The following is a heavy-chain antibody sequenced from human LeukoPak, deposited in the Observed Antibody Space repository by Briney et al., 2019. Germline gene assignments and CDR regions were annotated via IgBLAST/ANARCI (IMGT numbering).Heavy chain of an antibody. CDR2: IYYSGSP. Sequence: SETLSLTCTVSGGSISSNGFYWGWIRQPPGKGLEWIGSIYYSGSPYYNPSLMGRVTISVDTSKNQFSLKLISVTAADTAVYFCARHLDFSGSGTDYLVGGKRRMYYFDYWGQGTLVTVSS. J-gene: IGHJ4*02. D-gene: IGHD3-10*01. CDR3: ARHLDFSGSGTDYLVGGKRRMYYFDY. V-gene: IGHV4-39*01. CDR1: GGSISSNGFY.